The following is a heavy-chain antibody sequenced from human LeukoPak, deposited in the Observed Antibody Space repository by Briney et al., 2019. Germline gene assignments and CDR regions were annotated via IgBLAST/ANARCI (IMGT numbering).Heavy chain of an antibody. CDR2: INHSGST. J-gene: IGHJ4*02. CDR1: GGSLSGYS. CDR3: ASFSAVEGY. V-gene: IGHV4-34*01. D-gene: IGHD2-15*01. Sequence: KPSETLSLTCAVYGGSLSGYSWSWIRQPPGKGLEWIGEINHSGSTNYNPSPKSRITISVDTSKNQFSLKLSSVTAADTAVYYCASFSAVEGYWGQGTLVTVSS.